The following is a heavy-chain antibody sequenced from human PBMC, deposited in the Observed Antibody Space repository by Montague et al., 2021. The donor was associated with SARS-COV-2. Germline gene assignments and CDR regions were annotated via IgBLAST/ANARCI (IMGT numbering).Heavy chain of an antibody. CDR2: IWYDGSKN. V-gene: IGHV3-33*01. CDR1: GFTFSSYG. J-gene: IGHJ6*02. Sequence: SLRLSCAASGFTFSSYGMHWVRQAPGKGLEWVASIWYDGSKNYYXDSXQGRFTISRDNSKNTLYLQMNTLRAEDTAVYYCARDSSSGSDWYYYYGMDVWGQGTTVTVSS. D-gene: IGHD6-13*01. CDR3: ARDSSSGSDWYYYYGMDV.